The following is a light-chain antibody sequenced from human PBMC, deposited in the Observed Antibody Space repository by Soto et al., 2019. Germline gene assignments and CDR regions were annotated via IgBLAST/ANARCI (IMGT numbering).Light chain of an antibody. J-gene: IGLJ2*01. CDR1: SSNIGSNF. CDR2: RNN. Sequence: QSVLTQPPSASGTPGQRVAISCSGSSSNIGSNFAYWYQQFPGTAPKLLILRNNQRPSGVPDRFSASKSGTSASLAISGLRSEAEADYYCAAWDDSLKSVVFGGGTKLTVL. V-gene: IGLV1-47*01. CDR3: AAWDDSLKSVV.